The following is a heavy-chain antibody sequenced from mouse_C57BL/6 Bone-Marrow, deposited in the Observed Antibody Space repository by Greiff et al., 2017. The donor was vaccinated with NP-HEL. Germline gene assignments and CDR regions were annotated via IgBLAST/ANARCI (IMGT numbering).Heavy chain of an antibody. CDR3: ARWHDGYYSDY. D-gene: IGHD2-3*01. Sequence: VMLVESGAELARPGASVKLSCKASGYTFTSYGISWVKQRTGQGLEWIGEIYPRSGNTYYNEKFKGKATLTADKSSSTAYMELRSLTSEDSAVYFCARWHDGYYSDYWGQGTTLTVSS. CDR1: GYTFTSYG. V-gene: IGHV1-81*01. CDR2: IYPRSGNT. J-gene: IGHJ2*01.